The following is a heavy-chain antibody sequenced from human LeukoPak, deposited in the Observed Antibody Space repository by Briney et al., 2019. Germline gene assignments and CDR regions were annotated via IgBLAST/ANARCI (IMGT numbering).Heavy chain of an antibody. CDR2: ISYDGSNK. D-gene: IGHD3-10*01. CDR3: ARDRIWYYYGSGRNDAFDI. CDR1: GFTFSSYG. V-gene: IGHV3-30*03. J-gene: IGHJ3*02. Sequence: GGSLRLSCAASGFTFSSYGMHWVRQAPGKGLEWVAVISYDGSNKYYADSVKGRFTISRDNSKNTLYLQMNSLRAEDTAVYYCARDRIWYYYGSGRNDAFDIWGQGTMVTVSS.